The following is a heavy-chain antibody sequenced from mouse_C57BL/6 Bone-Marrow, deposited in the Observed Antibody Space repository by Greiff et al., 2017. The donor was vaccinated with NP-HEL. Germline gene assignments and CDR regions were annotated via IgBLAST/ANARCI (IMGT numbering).Heavy chain of an antibody. CDR3: ARFDGLSAMDY. Sequence: QVQLQQPGAELVMPGASVKLSCKASGYTFTSYWMHWVKQRPGQGLEWIGEIDPSDSYTNYNQQFKGKSTLTVDKSSSTAYMQLSRLTSEDSAVYYCARFDGLSAMDYWGQGTSVTVSS. CDR1: GYTFTSYW. D-gene: IGHD2-3*01. J-gene: IGHJ4*01. V-gene: IGHV1-69*01. CDR2: IDPSDSYT.